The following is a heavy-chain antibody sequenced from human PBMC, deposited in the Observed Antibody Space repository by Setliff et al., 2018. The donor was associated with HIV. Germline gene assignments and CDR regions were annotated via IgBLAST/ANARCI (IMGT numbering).Heavy chain of an antibody. D-gene: IGHD3-22*01. V-gene: IGHV4-61*09. J-gene: IGHJ5*02. CDR2: IYTSGRT. CDR3: ARDGFYYDTSGYPGTRWFDP. CDR1: GGSISSGGYF. Sequence: SETLSLTCTVSGGSISSGGYFWSWIRQPAGKGLEWIGHIYTSGRTNYNPSLKSRVTISVDTSKNQFSLKLASVTAADTAVYYCARDGFYYDTSGYPGTRWFDPWGQGTLVTVSS.